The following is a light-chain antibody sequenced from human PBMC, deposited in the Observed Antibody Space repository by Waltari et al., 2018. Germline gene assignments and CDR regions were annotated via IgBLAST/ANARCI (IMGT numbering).Light chain of an antibody. V-gene: IGKV1-33*01. Sequence: DIQMTHSPSSLYASVGDRITIPCQASQDISNYLNWYQQKPGRAPKLRIYDATNLETGVPSRFSGSGSGTDFTFTISSLQPEDIATYYCQQHDNLAITFGQGTRLEMK. J-gene: IGKJ5*01. CDR3: QQHDNLAIT. CDR2: DAT. CDR1: QDISNY.